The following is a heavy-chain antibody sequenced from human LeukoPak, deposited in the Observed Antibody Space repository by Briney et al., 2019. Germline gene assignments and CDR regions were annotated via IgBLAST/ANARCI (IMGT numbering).Heavy chain of an antibody. V-gene: IGHV3-7*01. Sequence: GGPLRLLCAASGFPFSSYWVSWVRQVPGKGLEWVANINQDGSEKHYVDSVKGRFTISRDNANNSLFLQMDSLRAEDTAFYYCSREDYFGSGSPAYWGQGTPVTVSS. CDR3: SREDYFGSGSPAY. CDR1: GFPFSSYW. D-gene: IGHD3-10*01. CDR2: INQDGSEK. J-gene: IGHJ4*02.